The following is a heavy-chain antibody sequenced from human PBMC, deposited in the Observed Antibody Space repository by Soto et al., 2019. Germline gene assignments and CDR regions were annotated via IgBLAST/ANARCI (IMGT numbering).Heavy chain of an antibody. CDR3: ARDVAYTTSHPNFDY. CDR2: INGYNGNT. CDR1: GYTFTSYG. J-gene: IGHJ4*02. V-gene: IGHV1-18*01. D-gene: IGHD2-2*02. Sequence: QVHLVQSRAEVKKPGTSVKVSCKASGYTFTSYGISWVRQAPGQGLEWMGWINGYNGNTNYAQKFQGRVSMTTDTSTRTAYMELRSLRSDDTAVFYCARDVAYTTSHPNFDYWAQGTLVTVSS.